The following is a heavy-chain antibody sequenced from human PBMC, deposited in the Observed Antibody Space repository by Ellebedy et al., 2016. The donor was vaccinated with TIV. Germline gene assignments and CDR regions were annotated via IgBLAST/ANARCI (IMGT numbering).Heavy chain of an antibody. CDR2: VTGNGRGT. J-gene: IGHJ4*02. CDR3: AKTASKGRGWRTPIDY. D-gene: IGHD6-19*01. Sequence: LSLTCAASGFSFSPQWMSWVRQAPGKGLVWVSGVTGNGRGTNYADSVRGRFTISRDNSENTLYLQMNSLRAEDTAVYYCAKTASKGRGWRTPIDYWGQGTLVTVSS. V-gene: IGHV3-74*01. CDR1: GFSFSPQW.